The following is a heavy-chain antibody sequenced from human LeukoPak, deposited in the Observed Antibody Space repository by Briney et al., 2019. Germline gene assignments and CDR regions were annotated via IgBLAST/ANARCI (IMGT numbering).Heavy chain of an antibody. V-gene: IGHV3-30*18. CDR3: AKRAKSYYDSSGYHFDY. CDR2: ISYDGSNK. D-gene: IGHD3-22*01. CDR1: GFTFSSYG. Sequence: PGGSLRLSCAASGFTFSSYGMHWVRQAPGKGLEWVAVISYDGSNKYYADSVKGRFTISRDNSKNTLYLQMSSLRAEDTAVYYCAKRAKSYYDSSGYHFDYWGQGTLVTVSS. J-gene: IGHJ4*02.